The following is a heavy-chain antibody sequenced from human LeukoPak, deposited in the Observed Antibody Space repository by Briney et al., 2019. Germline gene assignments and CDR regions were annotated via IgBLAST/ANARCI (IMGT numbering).Heavy chain of an antibody. CDR2: ISSSSSYI. CDR3: ARDPISRGYGDYPPPHDY. V-gene: IGHV3-21*01. Sequence: PGGSLRLSCAVSGFTVSSNYMSWVRQAPGKGLEWVSSISSSSSYIYYADSVKGRFTISRDNAKNSLYLQMNSLRAEDTAVYYCARDPISRGYGDYPPPHDYWGQGTLVTVSS. CDR1: GFTVSSNY. D-gene: IGHD4-17*01. J-gene: IGHJ4*02.